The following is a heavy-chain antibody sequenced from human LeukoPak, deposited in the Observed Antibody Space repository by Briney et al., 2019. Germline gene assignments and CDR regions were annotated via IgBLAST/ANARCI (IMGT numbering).Heavy chain of an antibody. J-gene: IGHJ6*02. CDR2: ISSSSSYI. Sequence: GGSLRLSCAASGFTFSSYSMNWVRRAPGKGLEWVSSISSSSSYIYYADSVKGRFTISRDNAKNSLYLQMNSLRAEDTAVYYCARDLLELHPAEYYYGMDVWGQGTTVTVSS. V-gene: IGHV3-21*01. CDR1: GFTFSSYS. CDR3: ARDLLELHPAEYYYGMDV. D-gene: IGHD1-7*01.